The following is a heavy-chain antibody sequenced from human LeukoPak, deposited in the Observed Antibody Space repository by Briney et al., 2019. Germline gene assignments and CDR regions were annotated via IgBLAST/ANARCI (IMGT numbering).Heavy chain of an antibody. J-gene: IGHJ4*02. CDR2: ISGSGGST. Sequence: PGGSLRLSCAASGFTFSSYAMSWVRQAPGKGLEWVSAISGSGGSTYYADSVKGRFTISRDNSKNTLYLQMNSLRAEDMAVYYCAKSTFHYGSGCYGHWGQGTLVTVSS. CDR3: AKSTFHYGSGCYGH. D-gene: IGHD3-10*01. V-gene: IGHV3-23*01. CDR1: GFTFSSYA.